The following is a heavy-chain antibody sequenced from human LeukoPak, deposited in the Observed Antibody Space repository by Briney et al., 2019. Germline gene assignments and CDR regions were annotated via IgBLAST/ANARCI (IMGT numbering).Heavy chain of an antibody. CDR3: ARGGVREGYYYYYMDA. J-gene: IGHJ6*03. D-gene: IGHD1-26*01. V-gene: IGHV1-8*01. Sequence: ASVKVSCKASGYTFTSYDINWVRQATGQGLEWMGWMNPNSGNTGYAQKFQGRVTMTRNTSISTAYMELSSLRSEDTAVYYCARGGVREGYYYYYMDAWGKGTTVTVSS. CDR2: MNPNSGNT. CDR1: GYTFTSYD.